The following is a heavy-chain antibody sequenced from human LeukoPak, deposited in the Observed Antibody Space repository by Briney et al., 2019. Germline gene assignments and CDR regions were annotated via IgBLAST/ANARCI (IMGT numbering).Heavy chain of an antibody. D-gene: IGHD4-23*01. CDR3: ARSLTVVGPFDY. J-gene: IGHJ4*02. V-gene: IGHV3-30*14. CDR2: ISYDGSNK. Sequence: GGSLRLSCAASGFTFSSYAMHWVRQAPGKGLEWVAVISYDGSNKYYADSVKGRFTISRDNSKNTLYLQMNSLRAEDTAVYYCARSLTVVGPFDYWGQGTLVTVSS. CDR1: GFTFSSYA.